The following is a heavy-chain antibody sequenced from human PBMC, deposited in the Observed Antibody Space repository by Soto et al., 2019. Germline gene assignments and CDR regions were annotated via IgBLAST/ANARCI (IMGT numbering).Heavy chain of an antibody. CDR2: IGWNSGGI. J-gene: IGHJ4*02. V-gene: IGHV3-9*01. Sequence: EVQLVESGGGLVQPGRSLRLSCAASGFTFDDYAMHWVRQTPGKGLEWVSGIGWNSGGIGYADSVKGRFTISRDNAKSSLYLQMSGLRTEDTALYYCAKGKGWLPENVFDFWGQGTLVTVSS. CDR1: GFTFDDYA. D-gene: IGHD5-12*01. CDR3: AKGKGWLPENVFDF.